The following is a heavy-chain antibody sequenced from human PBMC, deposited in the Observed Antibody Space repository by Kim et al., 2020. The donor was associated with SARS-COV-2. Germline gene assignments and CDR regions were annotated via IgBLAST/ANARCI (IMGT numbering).Heavy chain of an antibody. CDR1: GASISSYH. D-gene: IGHD3-22*01. Sequence: SETLSLTCTVSGASISSYHWSWIRQFPGKGLEWIVYIYNHGNTYYNPSLKNRVTVSVDTSKNQFSLKLTSVTAADTAVYYCARADYYDSKKLDLWGRGTLVTVSS. J-gene: IGHJ2*01. CDR2: IYNHGNT. V-gene: IGHV4-59*13. CDR3: ARADYYDSKKLDL.